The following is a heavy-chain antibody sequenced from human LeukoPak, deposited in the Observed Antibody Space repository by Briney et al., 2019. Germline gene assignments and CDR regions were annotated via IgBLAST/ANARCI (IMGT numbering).Heavy chain of an antibody. Sequence: GGSLRLSCVFSGFTFSNYWMSWVRQAPGKGPEWVSAISGSGGDTYYADSVKGRFTISRDNSKNTLYLQMNSLRAEDTAVYYCAKKGATTGDFDYWGQGTLVTVSS. D-gene: IGHD1-26*01. J-gene: IGHJ4*02. CDR2: ISGSGGDT. CDR1: GFTFSNYW. V-gene: IGHV3-23*01. CDR3: AKKGATTGDFDY.